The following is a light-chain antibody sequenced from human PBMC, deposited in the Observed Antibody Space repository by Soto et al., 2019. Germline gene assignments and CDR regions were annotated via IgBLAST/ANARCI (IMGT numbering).Light chain of an antibody. CDR3: QQRCNWPPT. Sequence: EIVLTQSPDTLSLSPGESATLSCRASQSVSRYLAWYQQKPGQTPRLLIYDASNRAAGIPARFSGSGSGTDFTLTVSSLEPEDFAVYYCQQRCNWPPTFGPGTKVDIK. CDR2: DAS. CDR1: QSVSRY. J-gene: IGKJ3*01. V-gene: IGKV3-11*01.